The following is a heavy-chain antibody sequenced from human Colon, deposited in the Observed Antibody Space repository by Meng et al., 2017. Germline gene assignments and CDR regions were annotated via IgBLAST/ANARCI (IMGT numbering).Heavy chain of an antibody. V-gene: IGHV1-8*01. Sequence: QVQLVQSGAEVKKPGASVKVSCKASGYAFTSYEINWVRQAPGQGLEWMGWMNPNSDNTASAQHFLDRVTMTRDTSINTAYMEPTSLRFDDTAVYYCARDRIGGFDLWGQGTLVTVSS. CDR2: MNPNSDNT. CDR1: GYAFTSYE. J-gene: IGHJ4*02. D-gene: IGHD2/OR15-2a*01. CDR3: ARDRIGGFDL.